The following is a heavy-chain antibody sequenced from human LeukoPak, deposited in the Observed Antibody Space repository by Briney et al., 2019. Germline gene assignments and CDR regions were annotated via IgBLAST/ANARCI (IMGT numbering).Heavy chain of an antibody. CDR1: GFTFSSYG. D-gene: IGHD4-23*01. CDR2: ISYDGSNK. J-gene: IGHJ4*02. Sequence: AGGSLRLSCAASGFTFSSYGMHWVRQAPGRGLEWVAVISYDGSNKYYADSVKGRFTISRDNSKNTLYLQMNSLRAEDTAVYYCANSFDYGGYYFDYWGQGTLVTVSS. CDR3: ANSFDYGGYYFDY. V-gene: IGHV3-30*18.